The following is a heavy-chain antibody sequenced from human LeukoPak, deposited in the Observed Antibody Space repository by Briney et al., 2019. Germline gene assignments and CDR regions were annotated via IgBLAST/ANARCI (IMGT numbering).Heavy chain of an antibody. J-gene: IGHJ4*02. Sequence: GGSLRLSCAASGFTFSSYGMHGVRQAPGKGLEWVAVISYDGSNKYYADSVKGRFTISRDNSKNTLYLQMNSLRAEDTAVYYCAKDLAFIAAAGTYFDYWGQGTLVTVSS. CDR1: GFTFSSYG. CDR2: ISYDGSNK. V-gene: IGHV3-30*18. CDR3: AKDLAFIAAAGTYFDY. D-gene: IGHD6-13*01.